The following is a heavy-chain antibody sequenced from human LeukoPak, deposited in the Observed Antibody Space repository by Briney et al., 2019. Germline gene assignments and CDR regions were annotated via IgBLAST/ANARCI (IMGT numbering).Heavy chain of an antibody. Sequence: GGSLRLSCATSGFVFSKNGMHWVRQAPGKGLEWVAFIRHDESNKCYADSVKGRFTISRDNSKNTLSLQMNSLRPDDTAVYYCAKFSYGDYVAWGQGTLVIVSS. V-gene: IGHV3-30*02. J-gene: IGHJ5*02. CDR2: IRHDESNK. CDR3: AKFSYGDYVA. D-gene: IGHD4-17*01. CDR1: GFVFSKNG.